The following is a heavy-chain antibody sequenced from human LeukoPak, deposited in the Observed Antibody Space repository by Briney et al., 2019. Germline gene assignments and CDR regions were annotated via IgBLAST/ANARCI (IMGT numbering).Heavy chain of an antibody. CDR3: ARGRLAGYRNWFDP. D-gene: IGHD3-3*02. J-gene: IGHJ5*02. CDR1: GGSFSGYY. V-gene: IGHV4-34*01. CDR2: INHSGST. Sequence: SETLSLTCADYGGSFSGYYWSWIRQPPGKGLEWIGEINHSGSTNYNPSLKSRVTISIDTSKNQFSLKLSSVTAADTAVYYCARGRLAGYRNWFDPWGQGTLVTVSS.